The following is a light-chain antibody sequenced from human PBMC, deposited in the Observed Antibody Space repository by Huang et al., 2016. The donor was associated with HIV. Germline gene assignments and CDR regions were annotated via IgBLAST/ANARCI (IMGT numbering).Light chain of an antibody. J-gene: IGKJ1*01. Sequence: EIVMTQSPATLSVSPGEGATPSCRASKSVSSNLAWYQQKPGQAPRPLIYGASTRATGIPARLSGRGSGTEFTLTNSGLQSEDFAVYYCQQYNNWPSWTFGQGTKVEI. V-gene: IGKV3-15*01. CDR1: KSVSSN. CDR3: QQYNNWPSWT. CDR2: GAS.